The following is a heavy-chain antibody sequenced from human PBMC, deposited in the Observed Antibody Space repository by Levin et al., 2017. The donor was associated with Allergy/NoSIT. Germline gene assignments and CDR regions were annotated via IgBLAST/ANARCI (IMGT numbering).Heavy chain of an antibody. D-gene: IGHD3-9*01. CDR1: GFTFSSYG. J-gene: IGHJ4*02. Sequence: QTGGSLRLSCAASGFTFSSYGMHWVRQAPGKGLEWVAVISYDGSNKYYADSVKGRFTISRDNSKNTLYLQMNSLRAEDTAVYYCAKVLYDILTFDYWGQGTLVTVSS. V-gene: IGHV3-30*18. CDR2: ISYDGSNK. CDR3: AKVLYDILTFDY.